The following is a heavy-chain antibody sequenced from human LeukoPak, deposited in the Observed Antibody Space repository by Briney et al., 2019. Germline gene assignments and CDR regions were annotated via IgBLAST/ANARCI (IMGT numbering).Heavy chain of an antibody. Sequence: GGTLRLSCAASGFLFSKYWMTWVRQAAGKGLEWVANIKEHDSEIYYVDSVKGRFTISRDNAKNSLYLQMSSLRVEDPAVYYCARLTSLDQWGQGTLVTVSS. CDR2: IKEHDSEI. J-gene: IGHJ4*02. CDR1: GFLFSKYW. V-gene: IGHV3-7*01. CDR3: ARLTSLDQ.